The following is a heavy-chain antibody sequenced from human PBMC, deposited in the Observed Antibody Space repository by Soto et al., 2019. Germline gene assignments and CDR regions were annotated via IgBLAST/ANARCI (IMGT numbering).Heavy chain of an antibody. D-gene: IGHD3-10*01. CDR3: AKESNYYGSGSYYLDY. CDR2: ISYDGSNK. Sequence: GGSLRLSCAASGFTFSSYGMHWVRQAPGKGLEWVAVISYDGSNKYYADSVKGRFTISRDNSKNTLYLQMNSLRAEDTAVYYCAKESNYYGSGSYYLDYWGQGXLVTVYS. V-gene: IGHV3-30*18. J-gene: IGHJ4*02. CDR1: GFTFSSYG.